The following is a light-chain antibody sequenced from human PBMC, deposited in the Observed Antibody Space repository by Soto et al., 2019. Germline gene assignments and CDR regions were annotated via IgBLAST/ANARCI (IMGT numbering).Light chain of an antibody. J-gene: IGKJ4*01. V-gene: IGKV1-5*01. CDR2: DAS. CDR1: QSISSW. CDR3: KQYNSYSPT. Sequence: DVQMTQSPSTLSGGVGHRANITFTASQSISSWLAWYQQKPGKAPKLLIYDASSLESGVPSRFSGSGSGTEFTLTISSLQPDDFATYYCKQYNSYSPTFGGGTKVDIK.